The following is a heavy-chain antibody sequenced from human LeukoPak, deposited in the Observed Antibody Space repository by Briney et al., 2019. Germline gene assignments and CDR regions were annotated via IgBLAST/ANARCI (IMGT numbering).Heavy chain of an antibody. CDR1: GYTFTSYA. J-gene: IGHJ4*02. CDR2: INAGNGNT. CDR3: ARGEYFDWLVEPPSDY. D-gene: IGHD3-9*01. Sequence: ASVKVSCKASGYTFTSYAMHWVRQAPGQRLEWMGWINAGNGNTKYSQKFQRRVTITRDTSASTAYMELSSLRSEDTAVYYCARGEYFDWLVEPPSDYWGQGTLVTVSS. V-gene: IGHV1-3*01.